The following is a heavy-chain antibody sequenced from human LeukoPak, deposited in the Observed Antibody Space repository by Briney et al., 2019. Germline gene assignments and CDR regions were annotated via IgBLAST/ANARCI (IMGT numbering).Heavy chain of an antibody. D-gene: IGHD3-22*01. Sequence: GGSLRPSCTASGFTFSGYSMNWIRQAPGKGLEWVSSFGTRSTSVYHAGSVKGRFAISRDNAKNSLYLQMNSLRAEDTALYYCAREVSEGFDFWGQGTLVTVSS. J-gene: IGHJ4*02. CDR1: GFTFSGYS. CDR3: AREVSEGFDF. CDR2: FGTRSTSV. V-gene: IGHV3-21*03.